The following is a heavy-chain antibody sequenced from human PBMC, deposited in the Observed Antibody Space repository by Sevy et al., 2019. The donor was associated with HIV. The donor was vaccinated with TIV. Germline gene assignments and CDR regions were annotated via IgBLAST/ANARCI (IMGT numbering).Heavy chain of an antibody. J-gene: IGHJ4*02. CDR3: TKDVMEATMGFDH. Sequence: ASVKVSCKASGGTFSTYAFNWVRQAPGQGLEWVGGIIPILGTTNYAQKFQGRVSIIADESTGTAYMTLSRLTSEDTAVYYCTKDVMEATMGFDHWGQGALVTVSS. D-gene: IGHD2-8*01. CDR1: GGTFSTYA. V-gene: IGHV1-69*13. CDR2: IIPILGTT.